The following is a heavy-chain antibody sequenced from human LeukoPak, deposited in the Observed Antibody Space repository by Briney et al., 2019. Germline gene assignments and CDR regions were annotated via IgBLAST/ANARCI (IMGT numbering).Heavy chain of an antibody. J-gene: IGHJ3*02. V-gene: IGHV4-39*07. CDR3: ARPYRSGWHGAFDM. CDR2: IYYSGST. CDR1: GGSTSSSSYY. D-gene: IGHD6-19*01. Sequence: KPSKPPSPTTTVSGGSTSSSSYYCGWIRQPPGKGLEWIGSIYYSGSTNYNPPLKSRATISVDTSNNHFSLKLTSVTAADTAVYYCARPYRSGWHGAFDMWGQGTMVTVPS.